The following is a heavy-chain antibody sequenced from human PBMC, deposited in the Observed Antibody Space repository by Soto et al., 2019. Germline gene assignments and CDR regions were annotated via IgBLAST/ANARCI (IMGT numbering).Heavy chain of an antibody. Sequence: QVQLVESGGGVVQPGRSLRLSCAASGFTFSSYGMHWVRQAPGKGLEWVAVISYEGSNKYYADSVKGRFTISRDNSKNTLYLQMNSLRAEDTAVYYCAKDRGSGYPYYYYGIDVWGQGTTVTVSS. CDR2: ISYEGSNK. CDR3: AKDRGSGYPYYYYGIDV. V-gene: IGHV3-30*18. D-gene: IGHD6-19*01. J-gene: IGHJ6*02. CDR1: GFTFSSYG.